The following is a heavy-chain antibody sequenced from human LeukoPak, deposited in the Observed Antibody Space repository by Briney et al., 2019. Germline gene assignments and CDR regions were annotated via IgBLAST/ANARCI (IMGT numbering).Heavy chain of an antibody. J-gene: IGHJ5*02. CDR3: ARDVRYASGWSTPES. D-gene: IGHD6-19*01. V-gene: IGHV4-4*07. Sequence: PSETLSLTCTVSGGSIINHYWSWIRQPPGKGLEWIGRIYSSGSANYSPSLKSRVSMSIDTSNNPFSLNLTSVTAADTALYFCARDVRYASGWSTPESWGQGTLVTVSS. CDR1: GGSIINHY. CDR2: IYSSGSA.